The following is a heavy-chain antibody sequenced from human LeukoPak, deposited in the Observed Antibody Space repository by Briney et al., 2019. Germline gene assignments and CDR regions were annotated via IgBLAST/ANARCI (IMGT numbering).Heavy chain of an antibody. CDR2: IKQDGSVK. J-gene: IGHJ6*03. CDR1: SEFTFSSYW. Sequence: PGGSLRLSCAASSEFTFSSYWMNWVRQAPGRGLEWVANIKQDGSVKYYVDSVKGRFTISRDNAKNLLYLQMNSLRAEDTAVYYCARDGRITMMPYYYYMDVWGKGTTVTVSS. D-gene: IGHD3-22*01. V-gene: IGHV3-7*01. CDR3: ARDGRITMMPYYYYMDV.